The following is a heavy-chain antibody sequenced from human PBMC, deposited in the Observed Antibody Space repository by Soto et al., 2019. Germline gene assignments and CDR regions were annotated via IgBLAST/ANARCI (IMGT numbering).Heavy chain of an antibody. CDR3: ARDSESIAAPSGYYYYGMDV. V-gene: IGHV4-31*03. D-gene: IGHD6-6*01. Sequence: SETLSLNCTVSGGSISSGGYYWSWIRQHPGKGLEWIGYIYYSGSTYYNPSLKSRVTISVDTSKNQFSLKLSSVTAADTAVYYCARDSESIAAPSGYYYYGMDVWGQGTTVTVSS. CDR2: IYYSGST. CDR1: GGSISSGGYY. J-gene: IGHJ6*02.